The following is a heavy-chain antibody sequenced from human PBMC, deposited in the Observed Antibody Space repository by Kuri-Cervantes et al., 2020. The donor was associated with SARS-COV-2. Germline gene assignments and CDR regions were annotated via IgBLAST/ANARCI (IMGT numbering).Heavy chain of an antibody. D-gene: IGHD2-21*01. CDR1: GFNFSRTD. CDR3: AKDRVGVQDF. Sequence: GGSLRLSCAASGFNFSRTDMHWVRQAPGKGLEWVAVISHDGKNKKCIASGKGRFTISRDNSQNTLYTHMKRLRSEDTAMYYCAKDRVGVQDFWGQGTLVTVSS. CDR2: ISHDGKNK. J-gene: IGHJ4*02. V-gene: IGHV3-30*18.